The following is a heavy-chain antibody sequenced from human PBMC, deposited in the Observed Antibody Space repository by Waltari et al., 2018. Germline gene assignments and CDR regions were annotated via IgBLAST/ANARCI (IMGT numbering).Heavy chain of an antibody. Sequence: QVQLQESGPGLVKPSETLSLTCAVSGYSISSCYYWGWIRQHPGKGLEWIGSIYHSGSTYYNPALKSRVIISVDTSKNQFSLKLSSVTGANTAVYYCARASGGGLPQYNWFDPWGQGTLVTVSS. CDR3: ARASGGGLPQYNWFDP. CDR1: GYSISSCYY. CDR2: IYHSGST. J-gene: IGHJ5*02. V-gene: IGHV4-38-2*01. D-gene: IGHD3-16*01.